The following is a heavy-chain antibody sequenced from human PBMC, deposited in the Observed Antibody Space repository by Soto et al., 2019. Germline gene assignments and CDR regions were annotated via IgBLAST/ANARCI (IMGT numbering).Heavy chain of an antibody. J-gene: IGHJ4*02. CDR1: GGSISSYY. CDR2: IYYSGST. Sequence: SETLSLTCTVSGGSISSYYWSWIRQPPGKGLEWIGYIYYSGSTNYNPSLKSRVTISVDTSKNQFSLKLSSVTAADTAVYYCARALKTGFYDYWGQGTLVTVSS. CDR3: ARALKTGFYDY. V-gene: IGHV4-59*01.